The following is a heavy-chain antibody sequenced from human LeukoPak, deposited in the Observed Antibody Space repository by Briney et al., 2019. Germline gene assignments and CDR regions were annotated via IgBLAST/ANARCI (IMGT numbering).Heavy chain of an antibody. CDR2: ISYDGSNK. CDR1: GFTFSSYA. CDR3: ASAYDYVWGSYRFNYYYYGMVV. V-gene: IGHV3-30-3*01. Sequence: GGSLRLSCAASGFTFSSYAMHWVRQAPGKGLEWVAVISYDGSNKYYADSVKGRFTISRDNSKNTLYLQMNGLRAEDTAVYYCASAYDYVWGSYRFNYYYYGMVVWGQGTTVTVSS. J-gene: IGHJ6*02. D-gene: IGHD3-16*02.